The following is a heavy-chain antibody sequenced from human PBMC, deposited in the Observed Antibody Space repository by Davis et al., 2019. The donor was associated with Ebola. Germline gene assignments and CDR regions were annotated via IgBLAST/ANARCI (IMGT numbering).Heavy chain of an antibody. D-gene: IGHD4-11*01. CDR2: IRSKANSYAT. V-gene: IGHV3-73*01. J-gene: IGHJ4*02. CDR3: TFTVTPGFDY. CDR1: GFTFRTQG. Sequence: GESLKISCVASGFTFRTQGMHWVRQASGKGLEWVGRIRSKANSYATAYAASVKGRFTISRDDSKNTAYLQMNSLKTEDTAVYYCTFTVTPGFDYWGQGTLVTVSS.